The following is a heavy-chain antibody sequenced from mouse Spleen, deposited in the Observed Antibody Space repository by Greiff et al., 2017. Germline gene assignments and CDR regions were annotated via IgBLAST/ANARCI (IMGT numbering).Heavy chain of an antibody. CDR1: GYSFTGYF. V-gene: IGHV1-37*01. J-gene: IGHJ4*01. CDR2: INPYNGDT. Sequence: EVQLQQPGAELVKPGASVKLSCKASGYSFTGYFMNWVKQSHGKSLEWIGRINPYNGDTFYNQKFKGKATLTVDKSSSTAHMELLSLTSEDSAVYYCGRSGYYGSSTYAMDYWGQGTSVTVSS. D-gene: IGHD1-1*01. CDR3: GRSGYYGSSTYAMDY.